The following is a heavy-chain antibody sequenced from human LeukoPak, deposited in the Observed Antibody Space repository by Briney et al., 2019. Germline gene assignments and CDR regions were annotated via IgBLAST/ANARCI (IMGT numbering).Heavy chain of an antibody. D-gene: IGHD2-15*01. Sequence: SETLSLTCAVYGGSFSGYYWSWIRQPPGKGLEWIGEINHSGSTNYNPSLKSRVTISVDTSKNQFSLKLSSVTAADTAVYYCARGDVGYCSGGSCSPVFDYWGQGTLSPSPQ. V-gene: IGHV4-34*01. J-gene: IGHJ4*02. CDR2: INHSGST. CDR3: ARGDVGYCSGGSCSPVFDY. CDR1: GGSFSGYY.